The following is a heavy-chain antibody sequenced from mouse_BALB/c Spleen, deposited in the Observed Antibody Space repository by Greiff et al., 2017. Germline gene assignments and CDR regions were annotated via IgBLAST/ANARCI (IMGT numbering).Heavy chain of an antibody. J-gene: IGHJ4*01. V-gene: IGHV5-4*02. CDR3: ARGYYGPYYAMDY. CDR2: ISDGVSYT. CDR1: GFTFSDYY. D-gene: IGHD1-1*01. Sequence: EVKLVESGGGLVKPGGSLKLSCAASGFTFSDYYMYWVRQTPEKRLEWVATISDGVSYTYYPDSVKGRFTISRDNAKNNLYLQMSSLKSEDTAMYYCARGYYGPYYAMDYWGQGTSVTVSS.